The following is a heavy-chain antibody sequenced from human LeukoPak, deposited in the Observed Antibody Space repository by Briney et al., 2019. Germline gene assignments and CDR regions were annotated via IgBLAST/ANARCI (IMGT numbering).Heavy chain of an antibody. CDR2: ISGDGGST. CDR1: GFTFDDYA. D-gene: IGHD3-16*02. CDR3: AKEDDYDYVWGSYPHYFDY. J-gene: IGHJ4*02. V-gene: IGHV3-43*02. Sequence: PGVSLRLSCAASGFTFDDYAMHWVRQAPGKGLEWVSLISGDGGSTYYADSVKGRFTISRDNSKNSLYLQMNSLRTEDTALYYCAKEDDYDYVWGSYPHYFDYWGQGTLVTVSS.